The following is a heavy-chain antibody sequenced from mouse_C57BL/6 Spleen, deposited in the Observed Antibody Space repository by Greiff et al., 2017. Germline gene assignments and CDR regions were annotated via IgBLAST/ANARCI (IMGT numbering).Heavy chain of an antibody. V-gene: IGHV1-72*01. D-gene: IGHD2-4*01. Sequence: QVQLKQPGAELVKPGASVKLSCKASGYTFTSYWMHWVKQRPGRGLEWIGRIDPNSGGTKYNEKFKSKATLTVDKPSSTAYMQLSSLTSEDSAVYYCARPYYDFLYAMDYWGQGTSVTVSS. J-gene: IGHJ4*01. CDR2: IDPNSGGT. CDR1: GYTFTSYW. CDR3: ARPYYDFLYAMDY.